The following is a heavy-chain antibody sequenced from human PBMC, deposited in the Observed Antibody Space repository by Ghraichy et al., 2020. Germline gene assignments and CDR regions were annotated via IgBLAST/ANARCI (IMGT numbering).Heavy chain of an antibody. D-gene: IGHD3-3*01. CDR3: ARVGETNYDFRSGFSDAFDI. CDR2: FYSSGTT. V-gene: IGHV4-4*07. Sequence: SETLSLTCTVSGGSISSYYWSWIRQPAGKGLEWIGRFYSSGTTNYNPSLKRRVTMSVDTSKNQFSLKLSSVTAADTAVYYCARVGETNYDFRSGFSDAFDIWGQGTTVTVSS. CDR1: GGSISSYY. J-gene: IGHJ3*02.